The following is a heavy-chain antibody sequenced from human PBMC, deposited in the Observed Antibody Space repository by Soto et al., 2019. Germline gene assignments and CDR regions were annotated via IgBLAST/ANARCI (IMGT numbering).Heavy chain of an antibody. D-gene: IGHD5-18*01. V-gene: IGHV6-1*01. Sequence: SQTLSLTCAISGDSVSSNSAAWNWIRQSPSRGLEWLGRTYYRSKWYNDYAVSVKSRITINPDTSKNQFSLQLNSVTPEDTAVYYYARDTSRQLWPHYYYYYCMDVWGQGTTVTVSS. CDR3: ARDTSRQLWPHYYYYYCMDV. J-gene: IGHJ6*02. CDR2: TYYRSKWYN. CDR1: GDSVSSNSAA.